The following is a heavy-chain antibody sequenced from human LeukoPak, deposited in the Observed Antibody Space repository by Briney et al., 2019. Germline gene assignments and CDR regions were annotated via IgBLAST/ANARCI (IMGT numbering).Heavy chain of an antibody. CDR2: INPSGGST. CDR3: ARDIVVVPAAVLYYFDY. J-gene: IGHJ4*02. D-gene: IGHD2-2*01. CDR1: GYTFTSYY. Sequence: ASVKVSCKASGYTFTSYYMHWVRQAPGQGLEWMGIINPSGGSTSYAQKSQGRVTMTRDTSTSTVYMELSSLRSEDTAVYYCARDIVVVPAAVLYYFDYWGQGTLVTVSS. V-gene: IGHV1-46*01.